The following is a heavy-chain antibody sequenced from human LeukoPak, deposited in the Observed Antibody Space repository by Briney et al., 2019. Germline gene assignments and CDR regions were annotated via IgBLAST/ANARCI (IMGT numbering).Heavy chain of an antibody. CDR1: GGSFSSYY. CDR3: ASKYSFGEN. V-gene: IGHV4-34*01. D-gene: IGHD5-18*01. Sequence: PSETLSLTCAVYGGSFSSYYWSWIRQPPGEGLEWIGEINHSGNTYYNPTLKSRVTISVDTSKNQFSLELNSVTAADTAVYYCASKYSFGENWGQGTLVTVSS. J-gene: IGHJ4*02. CDR2: INHSGNT.